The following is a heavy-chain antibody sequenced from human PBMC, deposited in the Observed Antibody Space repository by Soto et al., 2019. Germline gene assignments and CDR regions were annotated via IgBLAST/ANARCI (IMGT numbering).Heavy chain of an antibody. Sequence: PSETLSLTCTVSGGSVSGGSYFWSWVRQPPGKGLEWIGYFYYSGSTKYNPSLKSRVTILEDTSKNQFSLKLNSVTAADTSVYYCATEGRMVTFDYWGQAALVT. CDR2: FYYSGST. CDR3: ATEGRMVTFDY. J-gene: IGHJ4*02. V-gene: IGHV4-61*01. D-gene: IGHD5-18*01. CDR1: GGSVSGGSYF.